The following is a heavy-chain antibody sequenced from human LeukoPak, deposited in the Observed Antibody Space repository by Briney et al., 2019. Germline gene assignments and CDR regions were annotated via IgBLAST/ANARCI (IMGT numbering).Heavy chain of an antibody. CDR3: ARGHTAVTRHFDF. Sequence: GGSLRLPCEASGFTFTTYSMTWVRQAPGKGLEWVSIISSGSSAIFSADALKGRFTISRDDAKNLLYLDMNSLRAEDTAVYYCARGHTAVTRHFDFWGQGTLVTVPS. CDR2: ISSGSSAI. D-gene: IGHD4-17*01. J-gene: IGHJ4*02. V-gene: IGHV3-21*01. CDR1: GFTFTTYS.